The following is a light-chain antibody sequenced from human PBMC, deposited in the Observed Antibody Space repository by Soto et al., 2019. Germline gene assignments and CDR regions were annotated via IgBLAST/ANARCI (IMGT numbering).Light chain of an antibody. Sequence: DIQMTQSPSSLSASVGDRVTITCRASQSISNSLNWYQQKPGKAPDLLIYAASNLQSGVPSRFTGSGSGTDFTLTISSLQLEDFTTYYCQHSYSCPQMYTFGQGTKREIK. CDR3: QHSYSCPQMYT. J-gene: IGKJ2*01. V-gene: IGKV1-39*01. CDR1: QSISNS. CDR2: AAS.